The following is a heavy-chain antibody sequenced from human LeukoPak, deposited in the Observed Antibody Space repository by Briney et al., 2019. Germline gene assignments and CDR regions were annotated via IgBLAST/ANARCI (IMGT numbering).Heavy chain of an antibody. CDR3: AREVAAAGDAFDI. CDR1: GGSISSGSYY. V-gene: IGHV4-61*02. Sequence: PSQTLSLTCTVSGGSISSGSYYWSWIRQPAGKGLEWIGRIYTSGSTNYNPSLKSRVTISVDTSKNQFSLKLSSVTAADTAVYYCAREVAAAGDAFDIWGQGKMVTVSS. D-gene: IGHD6-13*01. J-gene: IGHJ3*02. CDR2: IYTSGST.